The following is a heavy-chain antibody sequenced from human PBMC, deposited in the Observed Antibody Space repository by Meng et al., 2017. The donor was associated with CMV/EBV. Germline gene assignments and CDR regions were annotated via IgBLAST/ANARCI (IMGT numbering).Heavy chain of an antibody. CDR2: IYWDDDK. D-gene: IGHD6-13*01. Sequence: TTLEESGTKLGKRTKTLTLTCTFAGFSLSTSGVGVGWISQPPGKALEWLALIYWDDDKSYSPSLKSRLTITKDTSKNQVVLTMTNMDPLDTATYYCARIAAAGRFDYWGQGTLVTVSS. J-gene: IGHJ4*02. CDR1: GFSLSTSGVG. V-gene: IGHV2-5*02. CDR3: ARIAAAGRFDY.